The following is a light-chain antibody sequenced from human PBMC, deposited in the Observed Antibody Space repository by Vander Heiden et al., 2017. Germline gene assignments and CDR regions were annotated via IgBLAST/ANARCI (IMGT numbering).Light chain of an antibody. Sequence: QSALTQPASVSGSPGQSITISCAGTSSYVGNDNYVSWYQQHPGKAPKLVIYDVTNRPSGVSNRFSGAKSGNTASLTISGLQPEDEADYYCSSYTTSSTQVFGTGTKVTVL. J-gene: IGLJ1*01. CDR2: DVT. V-gene: IGLV2-14*03. CDR1: SSYVGNDNY. CDR3: SSYTTSSTQV.